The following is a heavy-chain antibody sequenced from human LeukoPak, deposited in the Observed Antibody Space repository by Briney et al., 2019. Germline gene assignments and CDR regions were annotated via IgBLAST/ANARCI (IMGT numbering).Heavy chain of an antibody. J-gene: IGHJ4*02. V-gene: IGHV6-1*01. CDR2: TYYRSKWYY. CDR1: GDSVSSNSAA. CDR3: VRGPVGGSTIFDC. Sequence: SQTLSLTCVISGDSVSSNSAAWNWIRQSPSRGLEWLGRTYYRSKWYYDYSVAVKSRVTINPDTSKNQFSLQLSSVTPEDTAAYYCVRGPVGGSTIFDCWGQGTLVTVSS. D-gene: IGHD1-26*01.